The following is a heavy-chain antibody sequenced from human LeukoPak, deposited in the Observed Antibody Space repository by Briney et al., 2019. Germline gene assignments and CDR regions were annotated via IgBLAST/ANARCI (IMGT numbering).Heavy chain of an antibody. J-gene: IGHJ4*02. Sequence: GASEKVSCKASGYTFTSYAMHWVRQAPGQRLEWMGWINAGNGNTKYSQKFQGRVTIARGTSASTAYMELSSLRSEDTAVYYCARTLIVVVPAASDYWGQGTLVTVSS. D-gene: IGHD2-2*01. CDR3: ARTLIVVVPAASDY. V-gene: IGHV1-3*01. CDR2: INAGNGNT. CDR1: GYTFTSYA.